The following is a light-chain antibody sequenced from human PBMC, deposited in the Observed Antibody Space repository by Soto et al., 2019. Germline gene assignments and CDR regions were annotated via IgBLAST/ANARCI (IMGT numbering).Light chain of an antibody. J-gene: IGKJ1*01. CDR2: DAT. Sequence: DIQMTQSPSSLSASVGDRVTITCRASQTINTYLNWYQQKPGEAPKLLIYDATNLQSGVPPSFIGGGSGTDLPLTSKSMKSEDFATYYCQQSHLKRTFGQGTKVE. CDR1: QTINTY. CDR3: QQSHLKRT. V-gene: IGKV1-39*01.